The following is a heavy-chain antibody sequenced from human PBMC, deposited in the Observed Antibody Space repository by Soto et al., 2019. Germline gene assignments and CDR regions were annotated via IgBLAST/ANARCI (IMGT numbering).Heavy chain of an antibody. D-gene: IGHD6-13*01. CDR2: ISSGSEYR. J-gene: IGHJ5*02. Sequence: PVGSLRLSCVASGFTFSSYNMNWVRQAPGKGLEWVSFISSGSEYRYYADSVKGRFNISRDNAQNSLYLHLNSLRAEDTAVYYCTRDRQLVQDWFDPWGQGTPVTVSS. CDR1: GFTFSSYN. V-gene: IGHV3-21*01. CDR3: TRDRQLVQDWFDP.